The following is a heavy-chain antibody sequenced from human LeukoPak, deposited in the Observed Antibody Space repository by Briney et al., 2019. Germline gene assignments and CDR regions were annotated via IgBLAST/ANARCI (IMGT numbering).Heavy chain of an antibody. V-gene: IGHV3-64D*06. Sequence: PGGSLRLSCSASGFTFSSYAMHWVRQSPGEGLEYADFVKGRFTISRDNSENTLYLQMTNLRPEDTAVYYCAKPARGLGIQYGLDTWGQGTQVTVSS. J-gene: IGHJ5*02. CDR1: GFTFSSYA. CDR3: AKPARGLGIQYGLDT. D-gene: IGHD3-16*01.